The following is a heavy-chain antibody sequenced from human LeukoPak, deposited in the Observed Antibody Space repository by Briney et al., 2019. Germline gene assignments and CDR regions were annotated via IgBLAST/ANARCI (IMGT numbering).Heavy chain of an antibody. J-gene: IGHJ3*02. V-gene: IGHV1-18*01. Sequence: ASVKVSCKASGYTFTSYGISWVRQAPGQGLDWMGWISAYNGNTNYAQKLQGRVTMTTDTSTSTAYMELRSLRSDDTAVYYCARDFGYSSGWYNGFDIWGQGTMVTVSS. CDR2: ISAYNGNT. D-gene: IGHD6-19*01. CDR1: GYTFTSYG. CDR3: ARDFGYSSGWYNGFDI.